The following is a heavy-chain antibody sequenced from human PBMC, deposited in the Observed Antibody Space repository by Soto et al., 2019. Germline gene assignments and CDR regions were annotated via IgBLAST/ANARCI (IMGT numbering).Heavy chain of an antibody. V-gene: IGHV2-5*02. J-gene: IGHJ5*02. Sequence: QITLKESGPTLVKPTQTLTLTCTFSGFSLSTSGVGVGWIRQPPGKALEWLALIYWDDDKRYSPSLKSRLTITKDTSKNQVVLTMTIMDPVDTATYYCAHSGRYCSSTSCYARWFDPWGQGTLVTVSS. CDR3: AHSGRYCSSTSCYARWFDP. D-gene: IGHD2-2*01. CDR1: GFSLSTSGVG. CDR2: IYWDDDK.